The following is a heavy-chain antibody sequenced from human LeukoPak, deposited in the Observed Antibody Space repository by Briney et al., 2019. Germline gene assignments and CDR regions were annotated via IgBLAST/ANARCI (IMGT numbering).Heavy chain of an antibody. Sequence: ASVKVSRKASVYTSTSYYMHWVRQAPGQGLEWMGIINPSGGSTSYAQKFQGRVTMTRDMSTSTVYMELSSLRSEDTAVYYCASLRSSVDAFDIWGQGTMVTVSS. D-gene: IGHD6-19*01. V-gene: IGHV1-46*01. CDR1: VYTSTSYY. CDR2: INPSGGST. J-gene: IGHJ3*02. CDR3: ASLRSSVDAFDI.